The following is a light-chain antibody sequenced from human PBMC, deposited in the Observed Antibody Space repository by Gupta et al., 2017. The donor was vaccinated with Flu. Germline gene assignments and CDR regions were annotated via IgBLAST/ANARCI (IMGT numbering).Light chain of an antibody. J-gene: IGKJ1*01. CDR3: QQYNDWPIT. CDR1: QSISSN. CDR2: GAF. V-gene: IGKV3-15*01. Sequence: ETVMTQSPPTLSVSPGERVTLSCRASQSISSNLAWYQQKPGQAPRVLIYGAFTRDTGIPARVRGSGSGTEYTLTISSLQAEDFAVYYCQQYNDWPITFGQGTKVEIK.